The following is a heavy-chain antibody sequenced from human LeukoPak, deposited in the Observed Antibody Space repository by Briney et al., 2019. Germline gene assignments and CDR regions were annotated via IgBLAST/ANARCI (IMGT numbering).Heavy chain of an antibody. CDR3: ARFDCSGGSCYFDY. CDR2: IYYSGST. CDR1: GGSISSSSYY. V-gene: IGHV4-39*07. D-gene: IGHD2-15*01. Sequence: SETLSLTCTVSGGSISSSSYYWGWIRQPPGKGLEWIGSIYYSGSTYYNPSLKSRVTISVDTSKNQFSLKLSSVTAADTAVYYCARFDCSGGSCYFDYWGQGTLVTVSS. J-gene: IGHJ4*02.